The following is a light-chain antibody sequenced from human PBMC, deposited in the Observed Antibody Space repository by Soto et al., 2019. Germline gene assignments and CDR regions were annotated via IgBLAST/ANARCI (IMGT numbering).Light chain of an antibody. CDR1: QSVSSN. Sequence: EIVITQSPATLSVSPGERATLSCRASQSVSSNLVWYQQKPGQAPRLLIYGTSTRATGIPARFSGSGSGTEFTLTISSLQSEDIAVYHCQQYNKWPLWTFGQGTKVEIK. J-gene: IGKJ1*01. CDR3: QQYNKWPLWT. CDR2: GTS. V-gene: IGKV3-15*01.